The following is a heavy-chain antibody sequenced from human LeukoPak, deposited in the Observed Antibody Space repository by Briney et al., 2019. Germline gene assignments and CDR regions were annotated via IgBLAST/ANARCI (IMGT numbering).Heavy chain of an antibody. CDR3: ARDPRRRGYPSYFDY. J-gene: IGHJ4*02. Sequence: PGGSLTLSCASSGFNFISYEMNGVRQAPGKGLEWVSYISSSGTTIYYADSVKGRFTISRDNAKNSLYLQMNSLRAEDTAVYYCARDPRRRGYPSYFDYWGQGTLVTVSS. D-gene: IGHD5-12*01. CDR2: ISSSGTTI. V-gene: IGHV3-48*03. CDR1: GFNFISYE.